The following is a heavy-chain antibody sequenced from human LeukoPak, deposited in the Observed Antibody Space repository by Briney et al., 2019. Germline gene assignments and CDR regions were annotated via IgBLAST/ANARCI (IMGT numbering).Heavy chain of an antibody. CDR1: GFTFSSYA. CDR3: AKENRITIFGVVNWGLFDY. Sequence: HPGRSLRLSCAASGFTFSSYAMSWVRQAPGKGLEWVSGISGSDDSTYYADSVKGRFTISRDNAKNTLYLQMNSLRAEDTALYYCAKENRITIFGVVNWGLFDYWGQGTLVTVSS. D-gene: IGHD3-3*01. J-gene: IGHJ4*02. V-gene: IGHV3-23*01. CDR2: ISGSDDST.